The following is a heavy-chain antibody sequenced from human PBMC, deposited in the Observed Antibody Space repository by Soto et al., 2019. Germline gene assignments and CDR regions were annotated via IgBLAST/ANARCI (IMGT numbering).Heavy chain of an antibody. Sequence: ASVKVSCKASGYTFTSYAMHWVRQAPGQRLEWMGWINAGNGNTKYSQKFQGRVTITRDTSASTAYMELSSLRSEDTAVYYCARASQCKSYFDCFAWLDYWGQGTLVTVSS. CDR2: INAGNGNT. V-gene: IGHV1-3*01. D-gene: IGHD3-9*01. CDR3: ARASQCKSYFDCFAWLDY. J-gene: IGHJ4*02. CDR1: GYTFTSYA.